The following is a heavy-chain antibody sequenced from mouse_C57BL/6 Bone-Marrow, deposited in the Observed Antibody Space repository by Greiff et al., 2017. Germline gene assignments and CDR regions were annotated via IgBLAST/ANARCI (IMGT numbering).Heavy chain of an antibody. J-gene: IGHJ3*01. CDR3: TSPTVSSWGFAY. CDR2: IDPETGGT. V-gene: IGHV1-15*01. CDR1: GYTFTDYE. D-gene: IGHD1-1*01. Sequence: VQLQQSGAELVRPGASVTLSCKASGYTFTDYEMHWVKQTPVHGLEWIGAIDPETGGTAYNQKFKGKAILTADKSSSTAYMELRSLTSEDAAVYYCTSPTVSSWGFAYWGQGTLVTVSA.